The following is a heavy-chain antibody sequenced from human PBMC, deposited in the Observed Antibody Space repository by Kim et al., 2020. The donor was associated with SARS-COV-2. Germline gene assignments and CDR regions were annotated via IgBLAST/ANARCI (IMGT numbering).Heavy chain of an antibody. J-gene: IGHJ6*02. V-gene: IGHV4-59*13. CDR2: IYDSGST. CDR3: ARAIRGSSTLRYYYYYGMDV. D-gene: IGHD6-6*01. Sequence: SETLSLTCTVSGGSISSYYWSWIRQPPGKGLEWIGYIYDSGSTNYNPSLKSRVTISVDTSKNQFSLKLSSVTAADTAVYYCARAIRGSSTLRYYYYYGMDVWGQGTTVTVSS. CDR1: GGSISSYY.